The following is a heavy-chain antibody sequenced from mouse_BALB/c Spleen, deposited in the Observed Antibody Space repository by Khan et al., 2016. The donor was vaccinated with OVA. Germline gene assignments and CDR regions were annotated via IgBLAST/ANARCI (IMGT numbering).Heavy chain of an antibody. CDR3: AKKRTRASY. J-gene: IGHJ2*01. Sequence: QVQLQQSGAELVKPGASVKMSCKASGYTFTSYTMHWVKQRPGQGLEWIGYINPSSGYTKYNQKFKDKATLTADKSSSTASMHMSSLTSEDSAVYYCAKKRTRASYWGQGTTLTVSS. CDR2: INPSSGYT. V-gene: IGHV1-4*01. CDR1: GYTFTSYT.